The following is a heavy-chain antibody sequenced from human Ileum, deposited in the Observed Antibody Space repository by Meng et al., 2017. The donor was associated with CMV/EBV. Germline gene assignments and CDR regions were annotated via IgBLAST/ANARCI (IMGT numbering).Heavy chain of an antibody. CDR1: GFTFSSYS. Sequence: GESLKISCAVSGFTFSSYSMSWVRQAPGKGLEWVASVKQHGSEKYYVDSVKGRFTISRDNAKNSLYLQMNSLRAEDTAVYYCAREFFSGDNWYGAFDIWGQGAMVTVSS. D-gene: IGHD2-21*01. V-gene: IGHV3-7*01. CDR3: AREFFSGDNWYGAFDI. J-gene: IGHJ3*02. CDR2: VKQHGSEK.